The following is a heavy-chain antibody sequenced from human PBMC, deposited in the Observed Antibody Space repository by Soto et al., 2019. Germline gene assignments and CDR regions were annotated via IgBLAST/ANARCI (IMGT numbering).Heavy chain of an antibody. J-gene: IGHJ5*02. Sequence: GGSLRLSCAASGFTFSSYSMNWVRQAPGKGLEWVSSISSSSSYIYYADSVKGRFTISRDNAKNSPYLQMNSLRAEDTAVYYCASYDSSGPGRPWGQGTLVTVSS. CDR3: ASYDSSGPGRP. V-gene: IGHV3-21*01. D-gene: IGHD3-22*01. CDR2: ISSSSSYI. CDR1: GFTFSSYS.